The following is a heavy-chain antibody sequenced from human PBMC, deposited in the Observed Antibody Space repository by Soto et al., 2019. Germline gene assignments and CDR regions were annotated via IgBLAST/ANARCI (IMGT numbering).Heavy chain of an antibody. CDR2: IFYSGSI. V-gene: IGHV4-59*01. J-gene: IGHJ1*01. D-gene: IGHD2-2*02. Sequence: PSETLSLTCTLSGGSINNYFWSWIRQTPGKGLDWIGYIFYSGSINYNPSLMSRVSISMNTSKNQFSLRLISVTTSDTPIYYCAAGPRIDAAATPPSHWGPGSLVTVSS. CDR3: AAGPRIDAAATPPSH. CDR1: GGSINNYF.